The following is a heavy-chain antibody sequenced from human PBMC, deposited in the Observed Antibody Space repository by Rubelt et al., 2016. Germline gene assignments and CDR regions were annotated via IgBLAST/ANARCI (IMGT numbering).Heavy chain of an antibody. CDR2: INHSGST. V-gene: IGHV4-39*07. D-gene: IGHD2-2*01. J-gene: IGHJ4*02. CDR1: DGSITSSNYY. CDR3: ARGYCSSTSCYFDY. Sequence: QLQLQESGPGLVKPSETLSLTCTVSDGSITSSNYYWGWIRQPPGKGLEWIGEINHSGSTNYNPSLKSRVTISVDTTKNQFSLKLSSVTAADTAGYYCARGYCSSTSCYFDYWGQGTLVTVSS.